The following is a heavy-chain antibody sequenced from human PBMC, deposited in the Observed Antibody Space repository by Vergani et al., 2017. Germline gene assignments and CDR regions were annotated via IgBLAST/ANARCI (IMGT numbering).Heavy chain of an antibody. D-gene: IGHD6-6*01. CDR3: ARYSSSDYYYGMDV. CDR1: GFTVSSNY. CDR2: IYSGGST. Sequence: EVQLVESGGGLVQPGGSLSLSCAASGFTVSSNYMSWVRQAPGKGLEGVSVIYSGGSTYYADSVKGRFTISRDNSKNTLYLQMNSLRAEDTAVYYCARYSSSDYYYGMDVWGQGTTVTVSS. J-gene: IGHJ6*02. V-gene: IGHV3-66*02.